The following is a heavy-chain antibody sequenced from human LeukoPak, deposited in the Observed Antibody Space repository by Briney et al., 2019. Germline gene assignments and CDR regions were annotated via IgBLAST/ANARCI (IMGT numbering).Heavy chain of an antibody. D-gene: IGHD3-10*01. J-gene: IGHJ4*02. CDR3: AREMRSPRGGFDY. Sequence: SETLSLTCTVSSGSISSTSYYWGWIRQPPGMGLEWIGSMYYSGSTYSNPSLKSRVTISVDTSKSQFSLKLSPVTAADTAVYYCAREMRSPRGGFDYWDQGTLVTVSS. CDR1: SGSISSTSYY. CDR2: MYYSGST. V-gene: IGHV4-39*07.